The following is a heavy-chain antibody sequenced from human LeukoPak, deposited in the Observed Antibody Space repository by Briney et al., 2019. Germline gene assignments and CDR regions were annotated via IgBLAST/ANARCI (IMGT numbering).Heavy chain of an antibody. CDR1: GGSFSGYY. D-gene: IGHD4-23*01. V-gene: IGHV4-59*10. J-gene: IGHJ4*02. CDR2: IYTSGST. CDR3: ARWNRELHFDY. Sequence: PSETLSLTCVVYGGSFSGYYWSWIRQPPGKGLEWIGRIYTSGSTNYNPSLKSRVTISVDTSKNQFSLKLSSVTAADTAVYYCARWNRELHFDYWGQGTLVTVSS.